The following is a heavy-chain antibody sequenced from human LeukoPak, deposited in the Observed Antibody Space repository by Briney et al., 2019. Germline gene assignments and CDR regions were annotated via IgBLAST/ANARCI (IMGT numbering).Heavy chain of an antibody. J-gene: IGHJ4*02. CDR2: FDPEDGET. Sequence: ASVKVSCKVSGYTLTELSMHWVRQAPGKGLEWMGGFDPEDGETIYAQKFQGRVTMTEDTSTDTACMELSSLRSEDTAVYYCATDRITMVRGVITSYYFDYWGQGTLVTVSS. CDR1: GYTLTELS. D-gene: IGHD3-10*01. CDR3: ATDRITMVRGVITSYYFDY. V-gene: IGHV1-24*01.